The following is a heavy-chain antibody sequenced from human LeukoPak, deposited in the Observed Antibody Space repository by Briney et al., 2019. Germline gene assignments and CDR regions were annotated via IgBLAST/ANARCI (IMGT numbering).Heavy chain of an antibody. CDR1: GFTFSSYA. CDR2: ISGSGGST. V-gene: IGHV3-23*01. Sequence: GGSLRLSCAASGFTFSSYAMSWVRQAPGKGLEWVSAISGSGGSTYYADSVKGRFTISRDNAKNSLYLQMNSLRAEDTALYYCARGQWLVPYYFDYWGQGTLVTVSS. J-gene: IGHJ4*02. CDR3: ARGQWLVPYYFDY. D-gene: IGHD6-19*01.